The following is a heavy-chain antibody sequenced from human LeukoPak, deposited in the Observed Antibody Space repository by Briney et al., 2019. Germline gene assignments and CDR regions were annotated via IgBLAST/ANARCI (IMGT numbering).Heavy chain of an antibody. D-gene: IGHD3-22*01. CDR1: GGSLSSYY. Sequence: SETLSLTCTVSGGSLSSYYWSWIRQPPGKGLEWIGYIYYSGSTNYNPSLKSRVTISVDTSKNQFSLKLSSVTAADTAVYYCASYDKGGFDYWGQGTLVTVSS. V-gene: IGHV4-59*08. J-gene: IGHJ4*02. CDR2: IYYSGST. CDR3: ASYDKGGFDY.